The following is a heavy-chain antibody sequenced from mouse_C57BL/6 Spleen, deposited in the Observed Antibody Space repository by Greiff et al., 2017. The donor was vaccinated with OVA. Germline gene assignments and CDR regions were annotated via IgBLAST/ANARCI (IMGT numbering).Heavy chain of an antibody. CDR2: IYPGDGDT. CDR3: ARVRDYVGYFDV. CDR1: GYAFSSSW. V-gene: IGHV1-82*01. Sequence: VQLQQSGPELVKPGASVKISCKASGYAFSSSWMNWVKQRPGKGLEWIGRIYPGDGDTNYNGKFKGKATLTADKSSSTAYMQLSSLPSEDSAVYFCARVRDYVGYFDVWGTGTTVTVSS. J-gene: IGHJ1*03. D-gene: IGHD2-4*01.